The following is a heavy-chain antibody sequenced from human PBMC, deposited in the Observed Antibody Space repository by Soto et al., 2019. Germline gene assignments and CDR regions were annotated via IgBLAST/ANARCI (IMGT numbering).Heavy chain of an antibody. CDR1: DY. V-gene: IGHV4-39*01. Sequence: DYRGRIQKTTGKGLEWIGSIYYSGSTYYNPSLKSRVPISVDTSKTQFSLKLSSVTAADTAVYYCARSPPGYCSRTSCLVSDYWGQGT. D-gene: IGHD2-2*01. CDR2: IYYSGST. CDR3: ARSPPGYCSRTSCLVSDY. J-gene: IGHJ4*02.